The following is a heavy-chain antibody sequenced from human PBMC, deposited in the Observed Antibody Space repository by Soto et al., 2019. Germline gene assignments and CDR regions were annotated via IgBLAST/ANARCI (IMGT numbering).Heavy chain of an antibody. Sequence: GGSLRLSCAASGFTFSSYGMHWVRQAPGKGLEWVAVIWYDGSNKYYADSVKGRFTISRDNSKNTLYLQMNSLRAEETAVYYTARSKYYYGSRRHNWFDPWGQGTLFTFSS. V-gene: IGHV3-33*01. CDR3: ARSKYYYGSRRHNWFDP. CDR1: GFTFSSYG. J-gene: IGHJ5*02. D-gene: IGHD3-10*01. CDR2: IWYDGSNK.